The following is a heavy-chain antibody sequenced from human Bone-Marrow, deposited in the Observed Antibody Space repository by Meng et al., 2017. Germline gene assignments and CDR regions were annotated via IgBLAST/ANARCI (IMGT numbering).Heavy chain of an antibody. V-gene: IGHV4-59*12. J-gene: IGHJ4*02. D-gene: IGHD6-19*01. CDR1: GGSISSYY. Sequence: SETLSLTCTVSGGSISSYYWSWIRQPPGKGLEWIGYIYYSGSTYYNPSLKSRVTISVDTSKNQFSLKLSSVTAADTAVYYCARDHRRSGWYGYWGQGTLVTVSS. CDR3: ARDHRRSGWYGY. CDR2: IYYSGST.